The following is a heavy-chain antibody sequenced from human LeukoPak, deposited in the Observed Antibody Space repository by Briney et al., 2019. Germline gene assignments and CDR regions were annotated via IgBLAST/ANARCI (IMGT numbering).Heavy chain of an antibody. CDR1: GLTFTNYA. V-gene: IGHV3-23*01. CDR3: VRDIELST. J-gene: IGHJ3*01. Sequence: GRSLRLSCAVSGLTFTNYAMRWVRQTPGKGLEWVSAITVGGGRTYNAAPVKGRFTISRDNSKNTIYVQMNSLRAEDTAIYYCVRDIELSTWGLGTMVTVSS. CDR2: ITVGGGRT. D-gene: IGHD3-16*02.